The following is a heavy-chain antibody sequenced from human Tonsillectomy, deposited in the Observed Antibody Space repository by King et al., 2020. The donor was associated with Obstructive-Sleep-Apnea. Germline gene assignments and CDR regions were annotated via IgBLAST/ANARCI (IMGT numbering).Heavy chain of an antibody. CDR1: GFIVSSNY. CDR2: IYSGGST. CDR3: ARVISIEVAAPLWYFDL. V-gene: IGHV3-53*04. Sequence: DVQLVESGGGLVQPGGSLRLSCAASGFIVSSNYMSWVRQAPGKGLEWVSAIYSGGSTYHADSVKGRFTISRDNSKNTRYLQVNSLRAEDTAVYYCARVISIEVAAPLWYFDLWGRGTQVTVSS. D-gene: IGHD6-19*01. J-gene: IGHJ2*01.